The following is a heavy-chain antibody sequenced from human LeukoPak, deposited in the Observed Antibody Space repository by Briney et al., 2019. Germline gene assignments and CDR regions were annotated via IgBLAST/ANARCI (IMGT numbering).Heavy chain of an antibody. J-gene: IGHJ4*02. CDR3: ARAGTYYDYVWGSYRSYYFDY. CDR2: ISAYNGNT. CDR1: GYTFTSYG. Sequence: ASVKVSCKASGYTFTSYGISWVRQAPGQGLEWMGWISAYNGNTNYAQKLQGRVTVTTDTSTSTAYMELRSLRSDDTAVYYCARAGTYYDYVWGSYRSYYFDYWGQGTLVTVSS. V-gene: IGHV1-18*01. D-gene: IGHD3-16*02.